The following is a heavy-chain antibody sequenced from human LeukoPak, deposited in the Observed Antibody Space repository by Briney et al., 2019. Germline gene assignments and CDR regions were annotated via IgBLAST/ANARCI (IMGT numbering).Heavy chain of an antibody. CDR2: ISSSSSYI. J-gene: IGHJ4*02. Sequence: PGGSLRLSCAASGFTFSSYSMNWVRQAPGKGLEWVSSISSSSSYIYYADSVKGRFTISRDNAKNSLYLQMNSLRAEDTAVYYCARCPEADYGSGQYYFDYWGQGTLVTVSS. V-gene: IGHV3-21*01. CDR3: ARCPEADYGSGQYYFDY. D-gene: IGHD3-10*01. CDR1: GFTFSSYS.